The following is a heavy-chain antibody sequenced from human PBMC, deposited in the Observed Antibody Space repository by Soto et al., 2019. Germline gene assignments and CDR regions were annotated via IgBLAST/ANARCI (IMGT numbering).Heavy chain of an antibody. D-gene: IGHD5-18*01. CDR2: ISSSGTYM. CDR1: GFTFSPYS. J-gene: IGHJ6*02. V-gene: IGHV3-21*02. CDR3: VRHCGYGRYGMDV. Sequence: EVQLVESGGGLVKPGGSLRLSCAASGFTFSPYSMNWVRQAPGKGLEWVSSISSSGTYMYYADSVKGRFTISRDDAKNPLYLQMNGLRAEDTAVYYCVRHCGYGRYGMDVWGQGTTVTVSS.